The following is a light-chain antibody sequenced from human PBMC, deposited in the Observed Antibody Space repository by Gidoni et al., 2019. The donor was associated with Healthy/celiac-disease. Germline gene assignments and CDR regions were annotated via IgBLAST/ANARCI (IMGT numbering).Light chain of an antibody. CDR1: QSVSSNY. J-gene: IGKJ1*01. CDR3: QQYGSSPQT. Sequence: ELVLTQSPGTLSLSPGARATLSCRASQSVSSNYLAWYQQKPGQAPRLLIYGASSRATGIPDRFSGSGSGTDCTRIISRLEPEDFAVYYCQQYGSSPQTFGQGTKVEIK. V-gene: IGKV3-20*01. CDR2: GAS.